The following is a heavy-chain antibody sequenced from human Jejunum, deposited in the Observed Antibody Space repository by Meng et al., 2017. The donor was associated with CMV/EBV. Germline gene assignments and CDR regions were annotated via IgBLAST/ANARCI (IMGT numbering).Heavy chain of an antibody. Sequence: SGFTFSTYTMNWVRQAPGKGLEWVSSISPRGNFMYYSDSVKGRFTISRDNAKNSLYLQMHSLRGDDTAAYYCARESMSRNYFDYWGQGMPVTVSS. V-gene: IGHV3-21*01. CDR1: GFTFSTYT. CDR2: ISPRGNFM. CDR3: ARESMSRNYFDY. J-gene: IGHJ4*02. D-gene: IGHD2/OR15-2a*01.